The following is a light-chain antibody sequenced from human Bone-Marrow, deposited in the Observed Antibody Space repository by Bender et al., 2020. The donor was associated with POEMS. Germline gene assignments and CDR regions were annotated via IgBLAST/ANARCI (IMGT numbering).Light chain of an antibody. Sequence: QSALTQPASVSGSPGQSITISCTGTGSDIGSYRLVSWYQHLPGKAPKLIIYDVTERPSGVPDRFSGSRSGTSASLAISGLQSEDEADYYCAVWDDSLNGWVFGGGTKLTVL. CDR3: AVWDDSLNGWV. V-gene: IGLV2-14*02. CDR2: DVT. J-gene: IGLJ3*02. CDR1: GSDIGSYRL.